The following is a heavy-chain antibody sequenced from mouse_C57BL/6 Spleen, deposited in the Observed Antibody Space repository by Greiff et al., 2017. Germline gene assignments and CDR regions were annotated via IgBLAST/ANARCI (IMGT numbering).Heavy chain of an antibody. CDR1: GFTFSSYA. CDR3: ARENYSNFDY. V-gene: IGHV5-4*01. CDR2: ISDGGSYT. Sequence: EVQVVESGGGLVKPGGSLKLSCAASGFTFSSYAMSWVRQTPEKRLEWVATISDGGSYTYYPDNVKGRFTISRDNAKNNLYLQMSHLKSEDTAMYYCARENYSNFDYWGQGTTLTVSS. D-gene: IGHD2-5*01. J-gene: IGHJ2*01.